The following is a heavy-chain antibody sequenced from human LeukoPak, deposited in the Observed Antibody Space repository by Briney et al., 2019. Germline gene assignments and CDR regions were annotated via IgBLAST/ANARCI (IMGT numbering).Heavy chain of an antibody. D-gene: IGHD3-16*01. CDR2: TSISGNTI. Sequence: GGSLRLSCAASGFTFSNSEMNWVRQPPGKGLEWLSYTSISGNTIYYADSVKGRFAISRDNAKNSLYLQINSLRAEDTAVYYRAKAGRFGRGVFEYWGHGTLVTVSS. CDR3: AKAGRFGRGVFEY. J-gene: IGHJ4*01. CDR1: GFTFSNSE. V-gene: IGHV3-48*03.